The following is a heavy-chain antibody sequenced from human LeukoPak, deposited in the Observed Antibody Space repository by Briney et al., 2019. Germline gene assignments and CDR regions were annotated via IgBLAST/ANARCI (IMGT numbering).Heavy chain of an antibody. D-gene: IGHD3-22*01. CDR2: ISSGSSYI. CDR1: GFTFSSYN. J-gene: IGHJ4*02. Sequence: GGSLRLSCAASGFTFSSYNMNWVRQAPGKGLEWVSFISSGSSYIKYADSVKGRFTISRDNAKNSLFLQMNSLRAEDTAVYYCVRDLRNYYDSSGYYLDYWGQGTLVTVSS. V-gene: IGHV3-21*01. CDR3: VRDLRNYYDSSGYYLDY.